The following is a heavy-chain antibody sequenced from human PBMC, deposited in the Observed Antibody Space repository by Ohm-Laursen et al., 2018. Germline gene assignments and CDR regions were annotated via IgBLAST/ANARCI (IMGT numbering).Heavy chain of an antibody. D-gene: IGHD3-9*01. CDR1: GYTFSSYG. J-gene: IGHJ4*02. Sequence: ASVKVSCKASGYTFSSYGISWVRQAPGQGLEWMGWISVYNGNTKYAQKLQGRVTMTTDTSTSIAYMELRSLRSDDTAVYYCARGGVQYFDWSFPSLYYFDYWGQGTLVTASS. CDR3: ARGGVQYFDWSFPSLYYFDY. CDR2: ISVYNGNT. V-gene: IGHV1-18*01.